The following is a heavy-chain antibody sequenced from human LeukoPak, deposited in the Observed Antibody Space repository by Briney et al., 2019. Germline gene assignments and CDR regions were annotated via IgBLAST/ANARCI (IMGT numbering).Heavy chain of an antibody. CDR3: ARVRTGSYRVDY. V-gene: IGHV3-7*01. J-gene: IGHJ4*02. D-gene: IGHD3-16*02. CDR2: INQDGSEK. CDR1: GFTLSSYW. Sequence: PGGSLRLSCAASGFTLSSYWMNWVRQAPGKGLEWVANINQDGSEKFYVDSVKGRFTISRDNAKNSLYLQMNSLRAEDTAVYYCARVRTGSYRVDYWGQGTLLTVSS.